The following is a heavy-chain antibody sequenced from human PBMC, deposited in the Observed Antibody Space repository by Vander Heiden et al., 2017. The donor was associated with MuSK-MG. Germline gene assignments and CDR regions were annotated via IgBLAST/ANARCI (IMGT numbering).Heavy chain of an antibody. J-gene: IGHJ4*02. Sequence: VQLVESGGGLVQPGGSLRLSCAASGFTFSRYWMSWVRQAPGKGLEWVANINQDGSVKYYVDSVKGRFTSSRDNGKNSVYLQMSGLRAEDTAVYYCARIGYSSSSFDYWGQGSLVTVSA. CDR1: GFTFSRYW. CDR3: ARIGYSSSSFDY. CDR2: INQDGSVK. V-gene: IGHV3-7*01. D-gene: IGHD6-6*01.